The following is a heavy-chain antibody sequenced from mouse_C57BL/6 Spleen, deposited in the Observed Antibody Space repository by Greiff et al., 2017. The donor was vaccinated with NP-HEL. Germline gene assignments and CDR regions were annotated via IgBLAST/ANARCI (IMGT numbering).Heavy chain of an antibody. CDR1: GYAFSSSW. CDR2: IYPGDGDT. J-gene: IGHJ1*03. D-gene: IGHD1-1*01. CDR3: ARMGNYYGSSDGYFDV. Sequence: QVQLKQSGPELVKPGASVKISCKASGYAFSSSWMHWVKQRPGKGLEWIGRIYPGDGDTNYNGKFKGKATLTADKSSSTAYMQLSSLTSEDSAVYFCARMGNYYGSSDGYFDVWGTGTTVTVSS. V-gene: IGHV1-82*01.